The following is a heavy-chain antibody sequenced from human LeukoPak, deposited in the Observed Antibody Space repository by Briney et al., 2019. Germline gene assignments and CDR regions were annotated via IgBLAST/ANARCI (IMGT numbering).Heavy chain of an antibody. J-gene: IGHJ5*02. V-gene: IGHV4-34*01. CDR2: ISDSGTT. D-gene: IGHD3-10*01. CDR1: IESFSGYH. CDR3: ARGSAMVRGVINP. Sequence: SETLSLTCAVYIESFSGYHWNWIRQTPGKGLEWIGEISDSGTTNINPSLKSRVTISVDKSKNQFSLKLSSVTAADTAVYYCARGSAMVRGVINPWGQGTLVTVSS.